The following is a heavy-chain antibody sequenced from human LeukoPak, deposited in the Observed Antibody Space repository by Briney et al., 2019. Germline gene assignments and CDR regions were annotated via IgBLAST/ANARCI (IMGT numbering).Heavy chain of an antibody. CDR2: IYSSGST. Sequence: GGSLRLSCAASGFNVSNNYMTWVRQAPGKGLEWVSLIYSSGSTYYADSVKGRFTISRDNSKNTLYLQVNSLRAEDPAVYYCARRGDGGRSFDYWGQGTLVTVSS. J-gene: IGHJ4*02. CDR1: GFNVSNNY. V-gene: IGHV3-53*01. D-gene: IGHD4-23*01. CDR3: ARRGDGGRSFDY.